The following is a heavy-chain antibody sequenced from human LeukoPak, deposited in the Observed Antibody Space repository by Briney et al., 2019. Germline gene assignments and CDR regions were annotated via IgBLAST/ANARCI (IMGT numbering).Heavy chain of an antibody. Sequence: PSETLSLTCTVSGGSISSYYWSWIRQPPGKGLEWIGYIYYSGSTNYNPSLKSRVTTSVDTSKNQFSLKLSSVAAADTAVYYCARGTGTTAYWGQGTLVTVSS. V-gene: IGHV4-59*01. CDR3: ARGTGTTAY. CDR1: GGSISSYY. D-gene: IGHD1-1*01. J-gene: IGHJ4*02. CDR2: IYYSGST.